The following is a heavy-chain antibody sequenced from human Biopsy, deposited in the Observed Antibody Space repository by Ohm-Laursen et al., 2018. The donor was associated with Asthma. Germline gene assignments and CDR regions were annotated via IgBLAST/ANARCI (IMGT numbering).Heavy chain of an antibody. CDR1: GGSISSGGYS. CDR3: ARITNDRIAAAGRYYYYGMDV. Sequence: SDTLSLTCAVSGGSISSGGYSWSWIRQPPGKGLEWIGEINHSGSTNYNPSLKSRVTISVGTSKNQFSLKLSSVTAADTAVYYCARITNDRIAAAGRYYYYGMDVWGQGTTVTVSS. V-gene: IGHV4-34*01. CDR2: INHSGST. D-gene: IGHD6-13*01. J-gene: IGHJ6*02.